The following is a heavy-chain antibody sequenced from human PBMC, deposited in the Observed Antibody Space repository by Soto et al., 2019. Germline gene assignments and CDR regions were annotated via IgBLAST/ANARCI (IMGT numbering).Heavy chain of an antibody. Sequence: GASVKVSCKASGYTFTSFGISWVRQAPGQGLEWMGWISTYNGNTNYAQKLQGRVTMSTDTSTGTAYMELRSLRSDDTAVYYCARSNYYDILTGYYYFDYWGQGTLVTVSS. CDR1: GYTFTSFG. CDR2: ISTYNGNT. J-gene: IGHJ4*02. CDR3: ARSNYYDILTGYYYFDY. D-gene: IGHD3-9*01. V-gene: IGHV1-18*01.